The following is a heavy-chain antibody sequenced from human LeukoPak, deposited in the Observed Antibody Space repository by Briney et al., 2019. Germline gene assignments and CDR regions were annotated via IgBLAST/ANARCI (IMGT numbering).Heavy chain of an antibody. CDR3: ATQRVVSLRYRNTPDY. V-gene: IGHV3-7*03. Sequence: GGSLRLSCAASGFTFSSYWMTWVRQAPGKGLEWVANIKPDGSEKSYVDSVRGRFTISRDNSKNTLYLQMNSLRAEDTAVYYCATQRVVSLRYRNTPDYWGQGTLVTVSS. CDR1: GFTFSSYW. J-gene: IGHJ4*02. CDR2: IKPDGSEK. D-gene: IGHD4-11*01.